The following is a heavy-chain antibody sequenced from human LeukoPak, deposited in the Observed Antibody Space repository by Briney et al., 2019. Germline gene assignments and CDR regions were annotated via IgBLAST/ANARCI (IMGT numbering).Heavy chain of an antibody. CDR3: ARAGRAAPPAYYDIFYYYYYYMDV. V-gene: IGHV3-30*02. J-gene: IGHJ6*03. Sequence: GGSLRLSCAASGFPFSSYGMHWVRQAPGKVLEWVAFIRYDGNNKYYADSVKGRFTISRDNSKNTLYLQMNSLRAEDTAVYYCARAGRAAPPAYYDIFYYYYYYMDVWGKGTTVTVSS. D-gene: IGHD3-9*01. CDR1: GFPFSSYG. CDR2: IRYDGNNK.